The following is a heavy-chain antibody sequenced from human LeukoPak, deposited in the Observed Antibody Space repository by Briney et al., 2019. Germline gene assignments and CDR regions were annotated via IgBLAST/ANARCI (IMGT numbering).Heavy chain of an antibody. CDR3: ARADSYGSILDY. D-gene: IGHD5-18*01. J-gene: IGHJ4*02. CDR1: GFTFSNYW. Sequence: PGGSLRLSCAASGFTFSNYWMSWVRQAPGKGLEWVASIDQYGRAKYYVDSVRGRFTFSRDNTKNSLHLQMNSLRAEDTAVYYCARADSYGSILDYWRQGTRVIDSS. CDR2: IDQYGRAK. V-gene: IGHV3-7*04.